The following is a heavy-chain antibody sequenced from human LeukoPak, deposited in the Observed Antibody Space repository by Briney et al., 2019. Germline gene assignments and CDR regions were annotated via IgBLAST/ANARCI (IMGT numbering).Heavy chain of an antibody. CDR3: ARGELFYQYYYYYYTDV. CDR2: INQEGSEK. D-gene: IGHD1-7*01. CDR1: GFTFRNYW. V-gene: IGHV3-7*01. J-gene: IGHJ6*03. Sequence: GGSLRLFCGVCGFTFRNYWMDWARQAPGGGLEWVANINQEGSEKYFVDSVKGRFTISRDNAKNRMYLQMNSLRAEDTAVYYCARGELFYQYYYYYYTDVWGKGTTVTVS.